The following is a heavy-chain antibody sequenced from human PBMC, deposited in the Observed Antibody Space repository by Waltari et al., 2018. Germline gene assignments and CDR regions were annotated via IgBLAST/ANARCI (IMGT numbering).Heavy chain of an antibody. CDR2: INTSGRA. Sequence: QVQLQESGPGWVKPLQTMSLTCTVSGVSMRSGEYYWSWIRQPAGKGLEWIGYINTSGRATYNPSLKSRVSMSIDTFKNQFSLNLKSVTAADTAVYYCALVRVVNAFDIWGQGTMVTVSS. D-gene: IGHD3-3*01. J-gene: IGHJ3*02. CDR1: GVSMRSGEYY. CDR3: ALVRVVNAFDI. V-gene: IGHV4-61*09.